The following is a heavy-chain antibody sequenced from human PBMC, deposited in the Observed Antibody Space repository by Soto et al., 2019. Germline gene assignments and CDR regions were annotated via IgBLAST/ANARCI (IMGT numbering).Heavy chain of an antibody. D-gene: IGHD6-13*01. V-gene: IGHV2-5*02. CDR2: IYWDDDN. CDR3: AHTPIAFDGWGILDYHYGMDV. CDR1: GFSLSTSGVG. J-gene: IGHJ6*02. Sequence: QITLKESGPTLVKPTQTLTLTCTFSGFSLSTSGVGVAWIRQPPGKALEGLAFIYWDDDNRYSPSLESRLTSTQATSKNQVVLTLTNMAPVDTGTYYCAHTPIAFDGWGILDYHYGMDVWGQGTTVTVSS.